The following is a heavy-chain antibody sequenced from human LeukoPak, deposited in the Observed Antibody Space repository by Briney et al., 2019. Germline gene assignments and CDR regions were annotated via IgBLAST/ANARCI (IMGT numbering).Heavy chain of an antibody. CDR1: GYRFTSYW. CDR3: ARQIFEARELDY. CDR2: IYPGDSDT. V-gene: IGHV5-51*01. Sequence: GAALKISLKGSGYRFTSYWIGWVRQMPGKGLEWMGSIYPGDSDTRYSPSFQGQVTLSADKSISTAYLQWSSLKASDTAMYYCARQIFEARELDYWGQGTLVTVSS. D-gene: IGHD3-3*01. J-gene: IGHJ4*02.